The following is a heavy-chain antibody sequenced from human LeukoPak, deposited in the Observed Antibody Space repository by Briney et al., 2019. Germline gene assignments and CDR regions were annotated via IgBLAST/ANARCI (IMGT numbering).Heavy chain of an antibody. Sequence: GGSLRLSCAASGFTFSSTWMHWVRQVPGKELVWVARIESDGRRTTYAESVKGRFTISRDNAKNTLYLEMNSLRVEDTAVYYCARDWYHAIDDWGQGTLVTVSS. CDR2: IESDGRRT. J-gene: IGHJ4*02. V-gene: IGHV3-74*03. D-gene: IGHD2-2*01. CDR3: ARDWYHAIDD. CDR1: GFTFSSTW.